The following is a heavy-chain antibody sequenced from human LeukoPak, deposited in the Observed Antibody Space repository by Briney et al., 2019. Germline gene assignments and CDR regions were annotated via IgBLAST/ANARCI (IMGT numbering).Heavy chain of an antibody. CDR3: AKDRGSARTQSGGCCDY. V-gene: IGHV3-30*18. CDR2: ISYDGSNK. CDR1: GFTVSSNY. Sequence: GGSLRLSCAASGFTVSSNYMSWVRQAPDKGLEWVAVISYDGSNKYYADSVKGRFTISRDNSKNTLDLQMNSLRAEDTAVYYCAKDRGSARTQSGGCCDYWGQGTLVTVSS. D-gene: IGHD2-15*01. J-gene: IGHJ4*02.